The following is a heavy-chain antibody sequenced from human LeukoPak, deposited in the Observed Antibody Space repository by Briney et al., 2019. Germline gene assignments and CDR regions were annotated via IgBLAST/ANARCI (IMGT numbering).Heavy chain of an antibody. CDR3: ARFSGKGWSRAFDI. V-gene: IGHV4-4*07. D-gene: IGHD3-3*01. Sequence: PAEPLSLTCTVSGVSFSSYYWSWIRQPAGKGLEWIGRIYTSGSTKYNPSLKSRVTMPASTSKNQSLLQQNTVTTADNAGVYCARFSGKGWSRAFDIWGQGTMVSVSS. CDR2: IYTSGST. J-gene: IGHJ3*02. CDR1: GVSFSSYY.